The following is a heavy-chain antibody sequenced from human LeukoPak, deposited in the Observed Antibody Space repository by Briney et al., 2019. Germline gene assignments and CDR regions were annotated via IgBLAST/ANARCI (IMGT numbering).Heavy chain of an antibody. J-gene: IGHJ3*02. D-gene: IGHD2-2*01. Sequence: SVKVSCKASGGPFSSYAISWVRQAPGQGLEWMGGIIPIFGTANYAQKFQGRVTITADESTSTAYMELSSLRSEDTAVYYCARDRGREHQLLHDAFDIWGQGTMVTVSS. CDR3: ARDRGREHQLLHDAFDI. CDR1: GGPFSSYA. CDR2: IIPIFGTA. V-gene: IGHV1-69*13.